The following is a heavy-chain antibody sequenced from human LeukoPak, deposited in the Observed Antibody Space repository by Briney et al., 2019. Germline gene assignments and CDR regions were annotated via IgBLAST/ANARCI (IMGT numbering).Heavy chain of an antibody. CDR1: GGSISSSSYY. V-gene: IGHV4-39*01. D-gene: IGHD3-16*02. Sequence: PSETLSLTCTVSGGSISSSSYYWGWIRQPPGKGLERIGSIYYSGSTYYNPSRKSRVTISVDTSQIQFSLKLSSVTAADTDVYYCARQPIDVWGSYLPNWFDPWGQGTLVTVSS. CDR2: IYYSGST. J-gene: IGHJ5*02. CDR3: ARQPIDVWGSYLPNWFDP.